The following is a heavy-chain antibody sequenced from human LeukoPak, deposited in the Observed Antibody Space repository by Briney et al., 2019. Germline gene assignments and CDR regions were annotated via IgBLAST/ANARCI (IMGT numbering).Heavy chain of an antibody. D-gene: IGHD4-23*01. CDR3: ARDFGGKDDY. J-gene: IGHJ4*02. V-gene: IGHV3-30*14. CDR2: ISDDGSNK. Sequence: GGSLRLSCAASGFTFSNYAMHWVRQAPGKGLEWVAVISDDGSNKYYADSVKGRFTISRDNSKNTLYLQMNSLRAEDTAVYYCARDFGGKDDYWGQGTLVTVSS. CDR1: GFTFSNYA.